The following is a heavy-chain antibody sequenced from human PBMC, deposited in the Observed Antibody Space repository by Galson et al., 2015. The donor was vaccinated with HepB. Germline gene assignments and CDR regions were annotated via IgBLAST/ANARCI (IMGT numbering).Heavy chain of an antibody. V-gene: IGHV3-30-3*01. D-gene: IGHD4-17*01. CDR3: TRAAAGRTATTTLA. CDR2: VSFDGRNT. J-gene: IGHJ5*02. CDR1: GSDFNDSS. Sequence: SLRLSCAGSGSDFNDSSIHWVRQSPGKGLEWVAGVSFDGRNTYYADSVKGRFIISRDSSKKTVYLQMNSLRSKDTAVYYCTRAAAGRTATTTLAWGQGLLVTVSS.